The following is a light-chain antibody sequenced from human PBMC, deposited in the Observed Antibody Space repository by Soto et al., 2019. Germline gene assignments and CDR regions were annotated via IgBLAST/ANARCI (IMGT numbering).Light chain of an antibody. CDR1: ESISTW. CDR2: GAS. J-gene: IGKJ1*01. Sequence: DIQMTQSPSSLSASVGDRVTITCRASESISTWLAWYQQKPGKAPKLLIYGASNLESGVPARFSGDGSETDFTLTISSLQRDDFGAYYCQQYSRLWSFGQGTKVDNK. V-gene: IGKV1-5*03. CDR3: QQYSRLWS.